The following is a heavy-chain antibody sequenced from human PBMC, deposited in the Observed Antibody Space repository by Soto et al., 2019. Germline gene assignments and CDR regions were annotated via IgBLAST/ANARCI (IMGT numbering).Heavy chain of an antibody. J-gene: IGHJ6*02. Sequence: QLQLQESGSGLVQPSQTLSLTCTASGGSISTSDYSWTWIRQPPGGGLEWIGSIYQTGRTYVIPSLKSRVTMSLAKSKNQFSLNLTSVTAADTALYYCAREMTIFGVAPGGGVDVWGQGTTVTVSS. CDR1: GGSISTSDYS. CDR2: IYQTGRT. D-gene: IGHD3-3*01. CDR3: AREMTIFGVAPGGGVDV. V-gene: IGHV4-30-2*01.